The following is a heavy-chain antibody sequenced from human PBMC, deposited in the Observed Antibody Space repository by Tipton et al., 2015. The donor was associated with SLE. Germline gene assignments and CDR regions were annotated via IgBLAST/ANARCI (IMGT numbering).Heavy chain of an antibody. CDR3: ARDTGASGSLYYYYYGMDV. J-gene: IGHJ6*02. Sequence: TLSLTCTVSGGSISSHYWSWIRQPPGKGLEWIGYIYYSGSTNYNPSLKSRVTISVDTSKNQFSLKLSSVTAADTAVYYCARDTGASGSLYYYYYGMDVWGPGTTVTVSS. CDR2: IYYSGST. D-gene: IGHD3-3*01. CDR1: GGSISSHY. V-gene: IGHV4-59*11.